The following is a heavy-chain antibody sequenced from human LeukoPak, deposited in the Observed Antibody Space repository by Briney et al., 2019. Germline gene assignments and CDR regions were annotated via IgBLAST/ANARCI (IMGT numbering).Heavy chain of an antibody. J-gene: IGHJ5*02. Sequence: GGSLRLSCAASGFTFSSYAMHWVRQAPGKGLEWVAVISYDGSNKYYADSVKGRFTISGDNSKNTLYLQMNSLRAEDTAVYYCASGGYGFSGSTSCFDPWGQGTLVTVSS. D-gene: IGHD2-2*01. CDR1: GFTFSSYA. CDR3: ASGGYGFSGSTSCFDP. CDR2: ISYDGSNK. V-gene: IGHV3-30*04.